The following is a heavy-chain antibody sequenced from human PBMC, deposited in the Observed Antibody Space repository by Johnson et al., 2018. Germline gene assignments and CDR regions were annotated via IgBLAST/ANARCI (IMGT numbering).Heavy chain of an antibody. J-gene: IGHJ3*02. Sequence: VQLVQSGGGLVQAGRSXRISCAASGFTFDDYAMHWVRPAPGKGLEWVSGIRWKSGVIDEADSMKGRFTISRENAKYTLYLQINNLRTEETALYYCARDMGDCANGGCYTRIGVYAFDIWGQGTMVTVSS. CDR3: ARDMGDCANGGCYTRIGVYAFDI. CDR2: IRWKSGVI. V-gene: IGHV3-9*01. CDR1: GFTFDDYA. D-gene: IGHD2-8*01.